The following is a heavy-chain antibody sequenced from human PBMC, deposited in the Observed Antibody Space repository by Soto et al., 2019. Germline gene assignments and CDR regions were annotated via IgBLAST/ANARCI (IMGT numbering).Heavy chain of an antibody. CDR3: ATAQLYYSPDY. CDR2: IDHTGST. D-gene: IGHD3-22*01. Sequence: PSETLSLTCAVYGGSFSGYYWSWIRQPPGKGLEWIGEIDHTGSTNYNPSPKSRVTISVHTSKNQFPLKLSSVTAADTAVYYCATAQLYYSPDYWGQGTLVTVSS. CDR1: GGSFSGYY. V-gene: IGHV4-34*01. J-gene: IGHJ4*02.